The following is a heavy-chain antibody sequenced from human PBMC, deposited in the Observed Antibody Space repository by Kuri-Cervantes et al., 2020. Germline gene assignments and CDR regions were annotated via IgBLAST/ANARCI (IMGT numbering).Heavy chain of an antibody. J-gene: IGHJ1*01. CDR3: ASPSYYYDSSGYYFSEYFHH. CDR1: GFTFDDYA. CDR2: ISWDGGST. Sequence: GESLKISCAASGFTFDDYAMHWVRQAPGKGLEWVSLISWDGGSTIYYADSVKGRFTISRDNAKNSLYLQMNSLRAEDTAVYYCASPSYYYDSSGYYFSEYFHHWGQGTLVTVSS. D-gene: IGHD3-22*01. V-gene: IGHV3-43D*03.